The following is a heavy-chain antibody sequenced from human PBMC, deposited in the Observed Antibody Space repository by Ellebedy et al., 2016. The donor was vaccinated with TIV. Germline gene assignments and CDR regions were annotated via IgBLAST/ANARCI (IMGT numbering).Heavy chain of an antibody. J-gene: IGHJ4*02. D-gene: IGHD6-19*01. V-gene: IGHV3-23*01. CDR2: LSGNGGST. CDR3: AKDSGLSGWYFDY. CDR1: GSTFSGYT. Sequence: GESLKISCAASGSTFSGYTMNWVRQAPGKGLEWVSALSGNGGSTYYKDSVKGRFTISRDNSKNTLYLQVNSLRAEDTAVYYCAKDSGLSGWYFDYWGQGTLVTVSS.